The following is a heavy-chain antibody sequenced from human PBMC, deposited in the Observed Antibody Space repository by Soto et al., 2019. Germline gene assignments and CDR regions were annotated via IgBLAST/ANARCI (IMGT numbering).Heavy chain of an antibody. Sequence: SSETLSLTCTVSGGSISSGGYYWSWIRQHPGKSLEWIGYIYYSGSTYYNPSLKSRVTISVDTSKNQFSLKLSSVTAADTAVYYCASSNSYYYDSSGSYPIQWGQGTLLTVSS. CDR2: IYYSGST. CDR1: GGSISSGGYY. CDR3: ASSNSYYYDSSGSYPIQ. D-gene: IGHD3-22*01. V-gene: IGHV4-31*03. J-gene: IGHJ4*02.